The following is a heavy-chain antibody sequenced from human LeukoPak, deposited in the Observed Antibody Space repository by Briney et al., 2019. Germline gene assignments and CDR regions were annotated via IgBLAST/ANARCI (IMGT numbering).Heavy chain of an antibody. D-gene: IGHD2-2*01. J-gene: IGHJ4*02. CDR2: ISGSGGST. Sequence: PGGSLRLSCAASGFTFSSYAMNWVRQAPGRGLEWVSAISGSGGSTYYADSVKGRFTISRDNSKNTLYLQMNSLRAEDTAVYYCAKERAPGGAAAIFDYWGQGTLVTVSS. CDR1: GFTFSSYA. V-gene: IGHV3-23*01. CDR3: AKERAPGGAAAIFDY.